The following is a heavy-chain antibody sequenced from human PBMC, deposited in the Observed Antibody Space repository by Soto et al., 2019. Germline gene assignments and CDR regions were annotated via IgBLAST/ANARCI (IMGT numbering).Heavy chain of an antibody. J-gene: IGHJ3*02. D-gene: IGHD2-2*02. CDR3: AREEISTGCYTGCSSSADDAFDI. V-gene: IGHV1-18*01. Sequence: QVQLVQSGAEVKKPGASVKVSCKAPGYTFTSYGISWVRQAPGQGLEWTGWFSANNGNTNYAQKRQGRVTMTTDTSTSTAYMELRSLRSEYTAVYYCAREEISTGCYTGCSSSADDAFDIWGQGTMVTVSS. CDR2: FSANNGNT. CDR1: GYTFTSYG.